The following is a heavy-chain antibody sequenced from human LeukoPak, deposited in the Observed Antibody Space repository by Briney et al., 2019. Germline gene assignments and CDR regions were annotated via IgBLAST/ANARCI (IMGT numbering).Heavy chain of an antibody. CDR3: ARDQWLDY. Sequence: GGSLRLSCAASGFTFSGYIMNWVRQAPGKGLEGVSFIGTSGNTIYYADSVKGRFTVSRDNAKNSLYLQMNSLRAEDTAVYYCARDQWLDYWGQGTLVTVSS. V-gene: IGHV3-48*01. CDR1: GFTFSGYI. D-gene: IGHD6-19*01. CDR2: IGTSGNTI. J-gene: IGHJ4*02.